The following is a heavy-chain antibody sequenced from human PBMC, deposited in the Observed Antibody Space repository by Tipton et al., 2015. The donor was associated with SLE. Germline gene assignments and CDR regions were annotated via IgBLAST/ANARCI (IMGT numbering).Heavy chain of an antibody. CDR3: AREERSGPFDW. Sequence: QVQLVQSGAEVKKPGASVKVSCEASGYTFTNSDINWVRQAPGQGPEWVGRINPNTGDTNYAQRFQDRVIMSRDTAISTAYMELTRLRSDATAVYYCAREERSGPFDWWGQGALVTVP. J-gene: IGHJ4*02. D-gene: IGHD3-3*01. V-gene: IGHV1-2*02. CDR2: INPNTGDT. CDR1: GYTFTNSD.